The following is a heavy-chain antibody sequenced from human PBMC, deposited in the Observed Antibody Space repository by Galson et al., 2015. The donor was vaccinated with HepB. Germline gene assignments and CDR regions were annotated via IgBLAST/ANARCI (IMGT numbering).Heavy chain of an antibody. J-gene: IGHJ4*02. V-gene: IGHV4-4*02. CDR1: GGSISSNNW. CDR3: ARGEGGEAGY. D-gene: IGHD3-10*01. CDR2: IFPTGST. Sequence: LSLTCAVSGGSISSNNWWNWVRQPPGKGLEWIGEIFPTGSTNYNPSLKSRVTISMDKSKNQFFLRLSSVTAADTAVYYCARGEGGEAGYWGQGTLVTVSS.